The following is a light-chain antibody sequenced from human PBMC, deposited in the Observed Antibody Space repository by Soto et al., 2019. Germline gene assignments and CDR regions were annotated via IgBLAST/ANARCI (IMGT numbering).Light chain of an antibody. J-gene: IGKJ1*01. CDR3: QQYHSYWT. Sequence: DIQMTQSPSTLSVSVGDRVTITCRASQSISSWLAWYQRKPGKAPKLLIYRASSLESGVPSRFSGSGSGTEFTLTISSLQTDDFSTYYCQQYHSYWTFGQGTKVDIK. V-gene: IGKV1-5*03. CDR1: QSISSW. CDR2: RAS.